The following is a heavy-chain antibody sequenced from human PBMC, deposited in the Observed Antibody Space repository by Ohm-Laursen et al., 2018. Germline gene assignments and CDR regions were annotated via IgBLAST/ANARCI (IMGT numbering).Heavy chain of an antibody. J-gene: IGHJ3*02. Sequence: SLRLSCTASGFTFTTYTMNWLRQAPGKGLEWVSSINFSGRYIYYADSVKGRFTISRDNSKNSLYLQMNSLRAEDTAVYFCARAIHDSLDIWGQGTMVTVSS. CDR1: GFTFTTYT. D-gene: IGHD2-2*01. CDR3: ARAIHDSLDI. V-gene: IGHV3-21*03. CDR2: INFSGRYI.